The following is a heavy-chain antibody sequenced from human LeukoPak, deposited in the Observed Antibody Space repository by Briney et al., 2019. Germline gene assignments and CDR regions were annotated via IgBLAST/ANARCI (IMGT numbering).Heavy chain of an antibody. CDR3: ARLVALRGTEAYSNYDFDY. V-gene: IGHV4-39*01. CDR2: IYYSGST. J-gene: IGHJ4*02. CDR1: GGSISSSSYY. D-gene: IGHD4-11*01. Sequence: SETLSLTRTVSGGSISSSSYYWGWIRQPPGKGLEWIGSIYYSGSTYYNPSLKSRVTISVDTSKNQFSLKLSSVTAADTAVYYCARLVALRGTEAYSNYDFDYWGQGTLVTVSS.